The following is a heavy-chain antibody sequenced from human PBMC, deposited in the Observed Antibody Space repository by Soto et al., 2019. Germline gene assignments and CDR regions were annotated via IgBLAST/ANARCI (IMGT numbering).Heavy chain of an antibody. D-gene: IGHD6-13*01. CDR3: ASVERAAAKRSFDP. CDR2: IYYSGST. CDR1: GGSISSGGYY. J-gene: IGHJ5*02. V-gene: IGHV4-31*03. Sequence: QVQLQESGPGLVKPSQSLSLTCTVSGGSISSGGYYWSWIRQHPGMGLEWIGYIYYSGSTYYNPSLKSRVTLSVDASKNQFSLKLSSVTAADTAVYYCASVERAAAKRSFDPWGQGTLVTVSS.